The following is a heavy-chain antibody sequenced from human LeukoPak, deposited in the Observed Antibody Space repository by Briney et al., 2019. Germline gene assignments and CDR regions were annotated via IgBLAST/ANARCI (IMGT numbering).Heavy chain of an antibody. CDR2: MNPNSGNT. D-gene: IGHD6-13*01. V-gene: IGHV1-8*01. J-gene: IGHJ4*02. Sequence: ASVKDSCKASGYTFTSYDINWVRQATGQGLEWMGWMNPNSGNTGYAQKFQGRVTMTRNTSISTAYMELSSLRSEDTAVSYCARGPPAAGTGFDYWGQGTLVTVSS. CDR1: GYTFTSYD. CDR3: ARGPPAAGTGFDY.